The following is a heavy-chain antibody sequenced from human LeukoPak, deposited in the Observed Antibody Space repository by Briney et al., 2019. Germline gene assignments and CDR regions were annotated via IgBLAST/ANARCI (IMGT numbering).Heavy chain of an antibody. V-gene: IGHV3-7*03. D-gene: IGHD2-15*01. J-gene: IGHJ4*02. Sequence: PGGSLRLSCAASGFTFSSYWMSWVRQAPGKGLEWVANIKQDGSEKYYVDSVKGRFTISRDNAKNSLYLQMNSLRAEDTAVYYCARDYCSGGSCLYDYWGQGTLVTVPS. CDR2: IKQDGSEK. CDR3: ARDYCSGGSCLYDY. CDR1: GFTFSSYW.